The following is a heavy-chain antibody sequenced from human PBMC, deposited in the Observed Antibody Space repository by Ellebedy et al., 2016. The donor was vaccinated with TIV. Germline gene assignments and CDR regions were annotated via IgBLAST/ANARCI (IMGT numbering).Heavy chain of an antibody. CDR1: GDSVSSKTAT. CDR2: TYYRSKWFN. CDR3: ARRGAVGAANTLDY. V-gene: IGHV6-1*01. Sequence: LRLSCAISGDSVSSKTATWNWIRQSPSRGLEWLGRTYYRSKWFNEYPVAVRGRITINTDPLKNQFSLQVHSVTPEDTAVYFCARRGAVGAANTLDYWGQGSLVTVSS. D-gene: IGHD2-15*01. J-gene: IGHJ4*02.